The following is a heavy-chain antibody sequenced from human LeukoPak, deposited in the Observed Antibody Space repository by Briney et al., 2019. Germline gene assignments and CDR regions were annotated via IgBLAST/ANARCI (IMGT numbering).Heavy chain of an antibody. D-gene: IGHD4-17*01. CDR2: IKEDGSEK. Sequence: GGSLRLSCAASGFTFSSYWMSWVRQAPGKGLEWVANIKEDGSEKYYVGSVKGRFTISRDNAKNSLYLQMNSLRAEDTAVYYCARGRGDYYFYLDSWGQGTLVTVSS. J-gene: IGHJ4*02. CDR3: ARGRGDYYFYLDS. CDR1: GFTFSSYW. V-gene: IGHV3-7*01.